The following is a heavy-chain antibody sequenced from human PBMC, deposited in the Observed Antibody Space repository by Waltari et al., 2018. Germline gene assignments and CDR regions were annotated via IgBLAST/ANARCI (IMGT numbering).Heavy chain of an antibody. CDR1: GGSFSGYY. CDR2: INHSGST. D-gene: IGHD2-2*01. CDR3: ARLSPIDCSSTSCYLGAFDI. J-gene: IGHJ3*02. V-gene: IGHV4-34*01. Sequence: QVQLQQWGAGLLTPSETLSLTSAVYGGSFSGYYWSWIRQPPGKGMEWIGEINHSGSTNYNPSLKSRVTISVDTSKNQFSLKLSSVTAADTAVYYCARLSPIDCSSTSCYLGAFDIWGQGTMVTVSS.